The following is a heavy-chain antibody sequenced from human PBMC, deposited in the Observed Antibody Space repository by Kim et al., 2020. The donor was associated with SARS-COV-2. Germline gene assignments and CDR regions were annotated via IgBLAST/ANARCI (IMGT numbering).Heavy chain of an antibody. CDR3: AREGVLRYFDWLSDYFDY. J-gene: IGHJ4*02. V-gene: IGHV1-3*01. CDR2: INAGNGNT. CDR1: GYTFTSYA. D-gene: IGHD3-9*01. Sequence: ASVKVSCKASGYTFTSYAMHWVRQAPGQRLEWMGWINAGNGNTKYSQKFQGRVTITRDTSASTAYMELSSLRSEDTAVYYYAREGVLRYFDWLSDYFDYWGQGTLVTVSS.